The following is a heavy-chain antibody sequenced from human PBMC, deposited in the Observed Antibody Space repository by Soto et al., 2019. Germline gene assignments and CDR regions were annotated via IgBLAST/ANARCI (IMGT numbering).Heavy chain of an antibody. V-gene: IGHV1-2*02. CDR3: AKERGSNSLHPSYNWFDT. J-gene: IGHJ5*02. D-gene: IGHD6-13*01. CDR1: GYFLTDYH. Sequence: QVQLVQSGAEVKKPGASVRVSCRASGYFLTDYHINWVRQPPGQGLGSMGWINTDNGGAGSARQFQGRVTVTRDTSITTVYLELSNLRSDDTAVYFCAKERGSNSLHPSYNWFDTWGQGTLITVSS. CDR2: INTDNGGA.